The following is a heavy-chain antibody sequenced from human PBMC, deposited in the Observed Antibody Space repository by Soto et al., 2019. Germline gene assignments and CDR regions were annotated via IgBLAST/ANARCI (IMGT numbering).Heavy chain of an antibody. CDR1: GYSISSGYY. J-gene: IGHJ6*02. Sequence: SETLSLTCAVSGYSISSGYYWGWIRQPPGKGLEWIGSICHSGSTYYNPSLKSRVTISVDTSKNQFSLKLSSVTAADTAVYYCARDPYYGSGSYYHGGMDVWGQGTTVTVSS. CDR3: ARDPYYGSGSYYHGGMDV. V-gene: IGHV4-38-2*02. CDR2: ICHSGST. D-gene: IGHD3-10*01.